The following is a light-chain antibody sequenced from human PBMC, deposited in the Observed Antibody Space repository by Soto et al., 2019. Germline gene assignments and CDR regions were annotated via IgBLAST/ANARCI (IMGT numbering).Light chain of an antibody. Sequence: QSALGQPPSASGSPGQSVTISCTGTRSDVGDFDYVSWYRHLPGKAPQLIMYGVSQRPSGVPDRFSGTKSGNTASLTVSGLRAEDEAEYFCSSYAGTKNLIFGGGTKLPVL. J-gene: IGLJ2*01. CDR3: SSYAGTKNLI. CDR1: RSDVGDFDY. CDR2: GVS. V-gene: IGLV2-8*01.